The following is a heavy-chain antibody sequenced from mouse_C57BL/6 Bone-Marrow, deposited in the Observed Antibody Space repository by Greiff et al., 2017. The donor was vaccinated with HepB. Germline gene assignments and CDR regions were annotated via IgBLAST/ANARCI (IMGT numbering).Heavy chain of an antibody. CDR1: GFTFSDYG. CDR2: ISSGSSTI. CDR3: ARPGLLPYYYAMDY. J-gene: IGHJ4*01. Sequence: EVQRVESGGGLVKPGGSLKLSCAASGFTFSDYGMHWVRQAPEKGLEWVAYISSGSSTIYYADTVKGRFTISRDNAKNTLFLQMTSLRSEDTAMYYCARPGLLPYYYAMDYWGQGTSVTVSS. V-gene: IGHV5-17*01. D-gene: IGHD2-10*01.